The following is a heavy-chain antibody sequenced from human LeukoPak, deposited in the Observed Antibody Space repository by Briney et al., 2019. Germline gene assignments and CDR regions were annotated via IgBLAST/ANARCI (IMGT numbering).Heavy chain of an antibody. CDR1: GFTFDDYA. Sequence: GGSLRLSCAASGFTFDDYAMHWVRQAPGKGLEWVSGISWNSGSIGYADSVKGRFTISRDNAKNSLYLQMNSLRAEDTALYYCAKADILTGYSSGALDYWGQGTLVTVSS. V-gene: IGHV3-9*01. CDR2: ISWNSGSI. D-gene: IGHD3-9*01. CDR3: AKADILTGYSSGALDY. J-gene: IGHJ4*02.